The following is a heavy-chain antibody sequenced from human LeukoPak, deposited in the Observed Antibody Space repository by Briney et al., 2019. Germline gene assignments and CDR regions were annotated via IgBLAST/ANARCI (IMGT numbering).Heavy chain of an antibody. J-gene: IGHJ4*02. D-gene: IGHD2-8*01. CDR2: FTRNGETT. CDR3: AKVKVVGYSTFDY. CDR1: GFSFSNWA. V-gene: IGHV3-23*01. Sequence: GGSLRLSCAASGFSFSNWAMSWVRQAPGKGLEWVSGFTRNGETTSYADSVKGRFTISRDNSKNTLYLQMSSLRAEDTAVYYCAKVKVVGYSTFDYWGQGALVTVSS.